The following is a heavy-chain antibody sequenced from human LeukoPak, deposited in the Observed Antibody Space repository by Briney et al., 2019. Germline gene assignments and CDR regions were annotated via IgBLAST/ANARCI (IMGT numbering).Heavy chain of an antibody. D-gene: IGHD6-13*01. CDR3: AKAAAAPGFDF. Sequence: GGSLRLSCAASGFTSSSYALNWVRQAPGKGLEWAATVSGSGDRMYHADSVKGRFTISRDNSKNTIYLQMNSLRAEDTALYYCAKAAAAPGFDFWGQGTLVTVSS. CDR1: GFTSSSYA. V-gene: IGHV3-23*01. CDR2: VSGSGDRM. J-gene: IGHJ4*02.